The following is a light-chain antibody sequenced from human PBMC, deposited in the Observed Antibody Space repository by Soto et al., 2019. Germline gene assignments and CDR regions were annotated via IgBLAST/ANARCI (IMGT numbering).Light chain of an antibody. V-gene: IGLV2-8*01. CDR3: SSYAGSEWV. CDR1: SSDVGGYNY. J-gene: IGLJ3*02. CDR2: EVS. Sequence: ALTQPPSASGSPGQSVTISCTGTSSDVGGYNYVSWYQQHPGKAPKLMIYEVSKRPSGVPDRFSGSKSGNTASLTVSGLQTEDEADYYCSSYAGSEWVFGGGTKLTVL.